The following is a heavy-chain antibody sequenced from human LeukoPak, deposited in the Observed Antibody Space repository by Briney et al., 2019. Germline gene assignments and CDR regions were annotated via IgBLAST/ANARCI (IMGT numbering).Heavy chain of an antibody. Sequence: ASVKASCKPSGYTFTSFGIIGVRQAPGQGLKWRGWISAYNGNTNYAQKLQGRVTMTTDTSTSTAYMELRSLRSDDTAVYYCAREVAAVAGTFYYYYGMDVWGQGITVTVSS. V-gene: IGHV1-18*01. CDR2: ISAYNGNT. CDR1: GYTFTSFG. D-gene: IGHD6-19*01. J-gene: IGHJ6*02. CDR3: AREVAAVAGTFYYYYGMDV.